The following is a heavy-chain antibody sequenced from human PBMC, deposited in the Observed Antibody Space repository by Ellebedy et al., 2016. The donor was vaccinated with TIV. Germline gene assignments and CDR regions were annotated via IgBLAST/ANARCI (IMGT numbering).Heavy chain of an antibody. V-gene: IGHV3-74*01. J-gene: IGHJ4*02. D-gene: IGHD3-3*01. CDR1: GVTFSSYW. CDR2: INSDGSST. Sequence: PGGSLRLSCAASGVTFSSYWMHWVRQAPGKGLVWVSRINSDGSSTSYADSVKGRFTISRDNAKNTLYLQMNSLRAEDTAVYYCTASPTYYNFWSGYYGGGRFDYWGQGTLVTVSS. CDR3: TASPTYYNFWSGYYGGGRFDY.